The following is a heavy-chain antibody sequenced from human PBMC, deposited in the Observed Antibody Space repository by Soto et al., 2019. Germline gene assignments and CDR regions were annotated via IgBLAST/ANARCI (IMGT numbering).Heavy chain of an antibody. CDR3: ARDSPPVDY. J-gene: IGHJ4*02. V-gene: IGHV1-69*10. Sequence: SVKVSCKASGGTFSSYAISWVRQAPGQGLEWMGGIIPIIDKPNYAQNFQGRVTITTDTSTSTAYMELRSLRSDDTAVYYCARDSPPVDYWGQGTLVTVSS. CDR1: GGTFSSYA. CDR2: IIPIIDKP.